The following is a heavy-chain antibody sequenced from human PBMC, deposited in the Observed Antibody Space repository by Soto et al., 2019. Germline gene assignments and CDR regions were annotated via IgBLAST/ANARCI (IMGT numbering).Heavy chain of an antibody. J-gene: IGHJ4*02. Sequence: PSETLSITCTVSGGSISSYYWSWIRQPPGKGLEWIGYIYYSGSTNYNPSLKSRVTISVDTSKNQFSLKLSSVTAADTAVYYCARVRGDIVATFELDYWGQGTLVTVSS. CDR1: GGSISSYY. V-gene: IGHV4-59*01. D-gene: IGHD5-12*01. CDR3: ARVRGDIVATFELDY. CDR2: IYYSGST.